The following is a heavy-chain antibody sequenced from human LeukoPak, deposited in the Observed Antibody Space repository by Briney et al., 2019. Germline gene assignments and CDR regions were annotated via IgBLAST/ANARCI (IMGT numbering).Heavy chain of an antibody. D-gene: IGHD3-3*01. J-gene: IGHJ4*02. CDR3: ARVPFEVYDFWSGYPPQYYFDY. CDR1: GGSISSSSYY. V-gene: IGHV4-39*07. Sequence: SETLSLTCTVSGGSISSSSYYWGWIRQPPGKGLEWIGSIYYSGSTYYNLSLKSRVTISVDTSKNQFSLKLSSVTAADTAVYYCARVPFEVYDFWSGYPPQYYFDYWGQGTLVTVSS. CDR2: IYYSGST.